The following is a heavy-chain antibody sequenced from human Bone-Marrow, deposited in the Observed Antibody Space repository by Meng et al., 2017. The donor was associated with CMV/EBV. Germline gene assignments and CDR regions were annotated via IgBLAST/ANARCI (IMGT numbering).Heavy chain of an antibody. Sequence: ASVKVSCKASGYTFTDYRMHWVRQAPGQGLEWVGWISPNNGATNYAQNFQGRVTMTRDTSISTVYMDLNRLTYDDTAVYYCARGGRGIVVVPAAQGYWGQGTLVTVSS. J-gene: IGHJ4*02. CDR1: GYTFTDYR. V-gene: IGHV1-2*02. D-gene: IGHD2-2*01. CDR2: ISPNNGAT. CDR3: ARGGRGIVVVPAAQGY.